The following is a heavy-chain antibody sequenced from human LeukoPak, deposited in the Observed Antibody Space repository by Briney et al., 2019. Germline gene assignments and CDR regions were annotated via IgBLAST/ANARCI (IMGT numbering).Heavy chain of an antibody. CDR1: GGSISSSSYY. J-gene: IGHJ4*02. Sequence: KPSETLSLTCTVSGGSISSSSYYCGWIRQPPGKGLEWIGSIYYSGNTYYNPSLKSRVTISVDTSKNQSYLKLSSVTAADTAVYYCARERYCYDSSSEGNFWGQGTLVTVSS. CDR2: IYYSGNT. D-gene: IGHD3-22*01. V-gene: IGHV4-39*01. CDR3: ARERYCYDSSSEGNF.